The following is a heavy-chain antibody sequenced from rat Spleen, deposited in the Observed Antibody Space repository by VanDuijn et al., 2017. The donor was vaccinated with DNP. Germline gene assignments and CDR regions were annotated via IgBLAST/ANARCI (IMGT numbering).Heavy chain of an antibody. CDR1: GFSLTSYH. D-gene: IGHD1-1*01. CDR2: IQSGGST. Sequence: QVQLKESGPGLVQPSQTLSLTCTVSGFSLTSYHVHWVRQPPGKGLEWMGRIQSGGSTDYNSALKSRLSISRDTSKSQVFLKMNSVQTEDTAMYFCASLLTPYWGQGVMVTVSS. V-gene: IGHV2-27*01. J-gene: IGHJ2*01. CDR3: ASLLTPY.